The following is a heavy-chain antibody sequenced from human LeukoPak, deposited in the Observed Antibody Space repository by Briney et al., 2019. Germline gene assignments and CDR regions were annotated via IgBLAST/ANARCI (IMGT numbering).Heavy chain of an antibody. V-gene: IGHV3-30*04. CDR3: ARGCYRSSWKTFDY. J-gene: IGHJ4*02. D-gene: IGHD6-13*01. CDR2: ISYDGSDK. Sequence: GGSLRLSCAASGFTFSSYAMHWVRQAPGKGLEWVALISYDGSDKYYADSVKGRFTISRDNSKNTLYVQMNSLRAEDTAVYYCARGCYRSSWKTFDYWGQGTLVTVFS. CDR1: GFTFSSYA.